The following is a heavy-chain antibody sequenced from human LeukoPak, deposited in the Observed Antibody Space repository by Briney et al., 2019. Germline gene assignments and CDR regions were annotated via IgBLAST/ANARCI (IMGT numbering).Heavy chain of an antibody. J-gene: IGHJ4*02. CDR1: GGSISSGGYY. Sequence: PSETLSLTCTVSGGSISSGGYYWSWIRQHPGKGLEWIGYIYYSGSTYYNPSLKSRVTISVDTSKNQFSLKLSSVTAADTAVYYWARAPEMATILPDYWGQGTLVTVSS. D-gene: IGHD5-24*01. CDR2: IYYSGST. V-gene: IGHV4-31*03. CDR3: ARAPEMATILPDY.